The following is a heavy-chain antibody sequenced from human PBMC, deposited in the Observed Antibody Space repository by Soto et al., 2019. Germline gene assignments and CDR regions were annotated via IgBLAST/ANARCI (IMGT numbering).Heavy chain of an antibody. CDR1: GFIFSNYG. D-gene: IGHD2-15*01. CDR3: AKRGGVVGGSEHPFFEY. J-gene: IGHJ4*02. V-gene: IGHV3-30*18. CDR2: ISFDGKNS. Sequence: QVQLVESGGGVVLPGKSRRLSCAASGFIFSNYGMHWVRQAPGKWLEWVALISFDGKNSNYADSVKGRFTIYRDNPKNTLYLEMNSLRPEDTAFYYCAKRGGVVGGSEHPFFEYWGQGTLVTVSS.